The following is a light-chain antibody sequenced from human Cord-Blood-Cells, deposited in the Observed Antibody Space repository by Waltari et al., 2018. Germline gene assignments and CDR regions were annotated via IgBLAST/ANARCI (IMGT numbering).Light chain of an antibody. CDR3: SSYTSSSTVV. Sequence: QSALTQPASVSGSPGPSITIPCTGTSSAVGGYNYVSWYQQHPGKAPKLKIYDVSNRPSGVSNRFSGSKSGNTASLTISGLQAEYEADYYCSSYTSSSTVVFGGGTKLTVL. J-gene: IGLJ2*01. CDR1: SSAVGGYNY. V-gene: IGLV2-14*01. CDR2: DVS.